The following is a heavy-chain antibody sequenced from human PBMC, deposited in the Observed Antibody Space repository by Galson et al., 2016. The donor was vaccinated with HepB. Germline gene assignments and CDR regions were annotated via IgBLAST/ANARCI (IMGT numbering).Heavy chain of an antibody. Sequence: SLRLSCAASGFTFSNSWMPWVRQAPGKGLEWVANIEPDGTTKSYVDSVKGRFTISRDNAKNSLYLKMNSLRAEDTALYYCATDGGWSRYEHWGQGTLVTVSS. V-gene: IGHV3-7*03. CDR1: GFTFSNSW. CDR3: ATDGGWSRYEH. D-gene: IGHD6-19*01. CDR2: IEPDGTTK. J-gene: IGHJ4*02.